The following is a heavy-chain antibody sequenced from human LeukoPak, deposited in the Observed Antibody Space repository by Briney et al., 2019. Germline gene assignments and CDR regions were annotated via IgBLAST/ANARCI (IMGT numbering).Heavy chain of an antibody. Sequence: GASVKVSCKASGYTFTSYGISWVRQAPGQRLEWMGWISADNGNTKYSQQKLQGRFTMTTDTSTSTAYMELRSLRSDDTAVYYCARCSGGSCYLPFDYWGQGTLVTVSS. CDR1: GYTFTSYG. V-gene: IGHV1-18*01. J-gene: IGHJ4*02. D-gene: IGHD2-15*01. CDR3: ARCSGGSCYLPFDY. CDR2: ISADNGNT.